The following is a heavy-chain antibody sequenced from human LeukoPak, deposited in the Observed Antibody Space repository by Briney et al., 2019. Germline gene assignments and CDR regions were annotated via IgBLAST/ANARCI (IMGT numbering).Heavy chain of an antibody. CDR3: AKAYYGGNSFIDY. Sequence: GGSLRLSCAASGFTFSSYGMHWVRQAPGKGLEWVAIISYDGSNKYYADSVKGRFTISRDNSKNTLYLQMNSLRAEDTAVYYCAKAYYGGNSFIDYWGLGTLVTVSS. CDR2: ISYDGSNK. J-gene: IGHJ4*02. D-gene: IGHD4-23*01. CDR1: GFTFSSYG. V-gene: IGHV3-30*18.